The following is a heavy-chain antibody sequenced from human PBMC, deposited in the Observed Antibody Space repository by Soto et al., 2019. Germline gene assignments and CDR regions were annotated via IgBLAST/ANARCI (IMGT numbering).Heavy chain of an antibody. D-gene: IGHD2-21*01. CDR3: AKDLQSYGEYEYYCYGMDV. V-gene: IGHV3-30*18. CDR1: GFTFSTYG. CDR2: ISYDGTNK. J-gene: IGHJ6*02. Sequence: QVQLVESGGGEVQPGRSLTISCAASGFTFSTYGMHWVRQTPGKGLAWVAVISYDGTNKFYSDSVKGRFTISRDNFKNKMTLQMNSLRADDPAVYSCAKDLQSYGEYEYYCYGMDVWGLGTRVTVSS.